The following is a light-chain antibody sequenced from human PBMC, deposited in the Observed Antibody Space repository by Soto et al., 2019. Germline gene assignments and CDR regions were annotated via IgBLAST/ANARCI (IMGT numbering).Light chain of an antibody. CDR2: EVA. Sequence: QSALTQPASVSGSPGQSITISCTGTSSDVGSYDLVSWYQQRPGRAPRLMIFEVAKRPSGISTRFSGSKSGNTASLTISGLQAVDEADYFCCSYTSTNTLEFGGGTKLTVL. CDR3: CSYTSTNTLE. V-gene: IGLV2-23*02. J-gene: IGLJ2*01. CDR1: SSDVGSYDL.